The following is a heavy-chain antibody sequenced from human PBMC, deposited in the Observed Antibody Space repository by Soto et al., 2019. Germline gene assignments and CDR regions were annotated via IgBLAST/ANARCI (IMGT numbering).Heavy chain of an antibody. J-gene: IGHJ6*03. CDR2: ISAYNGNT. V-gene: IGHV1-18*01. CDR3: ASVPSGDYYYYMDV. Sequence: QVQLVQSGAEVKKPGASVKVSCNASGYTFTNYGINWVRQAPGQGLEWMGWISAYNGNTNFAQKLQGRVTLTTDTSTSTAYMELRSLRSDDTAVYYCASVPSGDYYYYMDVWGRGTTVTVSS. CDR1: GYTFTNYG. D-gene: IGHD3-3*01.